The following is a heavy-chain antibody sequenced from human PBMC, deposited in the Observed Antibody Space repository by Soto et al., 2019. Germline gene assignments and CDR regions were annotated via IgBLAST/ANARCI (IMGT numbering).Heavy chain of an antibody. CDR3: AGATHGSGTYTFDH. CDR2: IYSSGST. Sequence: SETLSLTCTVSGGSISNYYWNWIRQSPGKGLEWIGYIYSSGSTHYNPSLMSRVTISIDTSKNQFSLKLTSVSAADTAVYFCAGATHGSGTYTFDHWGQGSRVTVSS. V-gene: IGHV4-59*01. CDR1: GGSISNYY. J-gene: IGHJ4*02. D-gene: IGHD3-10*01.